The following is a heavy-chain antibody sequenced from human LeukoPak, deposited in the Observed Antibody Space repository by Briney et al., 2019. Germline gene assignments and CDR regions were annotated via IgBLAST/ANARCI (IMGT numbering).Heavy chain of an antibody. D-gene: IGHD3-22*01. CDR1: GGSISSSSYY. J-gene: IGHJ5*02. Sequence: SETLSLTCTVSGGSISSSSYYWGWIRQPPGKGLEWIGSIYYSGSTYYNPSLKSRVTISVDTSKNQFSLKLSSVTAADTAVYYCARHYMIVVVSWFDPWGQGTLVTVSS. CDR3: ARHYMIVVVSWFDP. CDR2: IYYSGST. V-gene: IGHV4-39*01.